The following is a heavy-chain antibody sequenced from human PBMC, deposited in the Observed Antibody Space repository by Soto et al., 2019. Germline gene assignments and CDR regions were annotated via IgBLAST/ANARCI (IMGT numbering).Heavy chain of an antibody. CDR1: GFTFDDYA. Sequence: GGSLRLSCAVSGFTFDDYAMHWVRQAPGKGLEWVSLISWDGGSTYYADSVKGRFTISRDNSKNSLYLQMNSLRAEDTALYYCAKDTGDSSVYSPDYWGQGTLVTVSS. D-gene: IGHD3-22*01. V-gene: IGHV3-43D*03. CDR2: ISWDGGST. J-gene: IGHJ4*02. CDR3: AKDTGDSSVYSPDY.